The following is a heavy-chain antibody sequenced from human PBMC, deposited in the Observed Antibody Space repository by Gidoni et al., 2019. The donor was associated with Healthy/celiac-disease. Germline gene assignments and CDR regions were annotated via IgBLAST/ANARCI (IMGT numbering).Heavy chain of an antibody. V-gene: IGHV5-51*01. D-gene: IGHD3-10*01. CDR1: GSSFTSYW. J-gene: IGHJ6*03. Sequence: EVQLVQSGAEVKKPGESLKISCKGSGSSFTSYWIGWVRQMPGKGLEWMGIIYPGESATEYSPSVQGQVTISADRSISAAYLQWSSLKASDTAMYYCARQYVIGEGGSGFYYYMDVWGKGTTVTVSS. CDR3: ARQYVIGEGGSGFYYYMDV. CDR2: IYPGESAT.